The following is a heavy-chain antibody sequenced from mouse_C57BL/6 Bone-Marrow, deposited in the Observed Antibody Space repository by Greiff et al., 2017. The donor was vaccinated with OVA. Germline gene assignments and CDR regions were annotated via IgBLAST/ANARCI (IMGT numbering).Heavy chain of an antibody. CDR2: INPSSGYT. D-gene: IGHD2-5*01. Sequence: QVQLKQSGAELARPGASVKMSCKASGYTFTSYTMHWVKQRPGQGLEWIGYINPSSGYTKYNQKFKDKATLTADKSSSTAYMQLSSLTSEDSAVYYCARSYSNYTFHYFDYWGQGTTRTVSS. J-gene: IGHJ2*01. CDR1: GYTFTSYT. V-gene: IGHV1-4*01. CDR3: ARSYSNYTFHYFDY.